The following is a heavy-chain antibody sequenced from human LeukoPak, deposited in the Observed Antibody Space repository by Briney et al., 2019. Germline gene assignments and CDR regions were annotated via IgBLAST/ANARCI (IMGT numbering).Heavy chain of an antibody. CDR1: SYSISSGSY. D-gene: IGHD4/OR15-4a*01. CDR2: IFHSGNS. J-gene: IGHJ4*02. Sequence: SETLSLTCAVSSYSISSGSYWGWMLQSPGKGLEWVVSIFHSGNSYYNPSLTSRLTTSVDTSTNQFSLKLPSVPAADPALFYCARVTYGDDMLYQHFDYWGQGILVTVSS. CDR3: ARVTYGDDMLYQHFDY. V-gene: IGHV4-38-2*01.